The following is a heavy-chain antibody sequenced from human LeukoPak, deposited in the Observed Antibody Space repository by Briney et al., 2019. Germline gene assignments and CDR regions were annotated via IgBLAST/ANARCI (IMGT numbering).Heavy chain of an antibody. V-gene: IGHV4-59*01. CDR3: ARARSGWEGGCFDH. CDR1: GGSISGYY. Sequence: SETLSLTCSVSGGSISGYYWSWIRQPPGKALEWIGYMYDSGSPRYNPSPKSRVTISLDTSKKQFSLKLSSVTAADTAVYYCARARSGWEGGCFDHWGQGNLVTVSP. J-gene: IGHJ4*02. D-gene: IGHD6-19*01. CDR2: MYDSGSP.